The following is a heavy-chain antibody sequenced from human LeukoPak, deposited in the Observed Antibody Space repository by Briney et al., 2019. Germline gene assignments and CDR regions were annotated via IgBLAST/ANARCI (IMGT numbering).Heavy chain of an antibody. J-gene: IGHJ4*02. V-gene: IGHV3-9*01. Sequence: GGSLRLSCAASGFTFDDYAMHWARQAPGKGLERVSGISWNSGSIAYADSVKGRFTISRDNAKNSLYLQMNRLRAEDTALYYCAKDPVNDYGDYVFAYWGPGKLVTVS. D-gene: IGHD4-17*01. CDR1: GFTFDDYA. CDR3: AKDPVNDYGDYVFAY. CDR2: ISWNSGSI.